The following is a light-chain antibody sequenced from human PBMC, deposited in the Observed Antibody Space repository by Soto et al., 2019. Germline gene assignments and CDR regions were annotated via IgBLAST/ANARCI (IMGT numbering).Light chain of an antibody. CDR2: GAS. V-gene: IGKV3-15*01. CDR1: QSVSSSN. CDR3: QQYKDWPTT. J-gene: IGKJ1*01. Sequence: EIVLTQSPGTLSVSPGEGATLSCRASQSVSSSNLAWYQQKPGQAPRLLIYGASTRATGIPARFSGSGAGTDFTLTITSLQSEDFGVYFCQQYKDWPTTFGQGTKVDIK.